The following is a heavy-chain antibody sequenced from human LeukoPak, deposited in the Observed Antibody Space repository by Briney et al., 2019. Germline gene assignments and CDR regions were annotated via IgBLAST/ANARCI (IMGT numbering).Heavy chain of an antibody. CDR3: ARGSPGIAAAGNFDY. Sequence: ASVKVSCKASGYTFTSYGISWVRQAPGQGLEWMGWISAYNGNTNCAQKLQGRVTMTTDTSTSTAYMELRSLRSDDTAVYYCARGSPGIAAAGNFDYWGQGTLVTVSS. V-gene: IGHV1-18*01. J-gene: IGHJ4*02. CDR2: ISAYNGNT. D-gene: IGHD6-13*01. CDR1: GYTFTSYG.